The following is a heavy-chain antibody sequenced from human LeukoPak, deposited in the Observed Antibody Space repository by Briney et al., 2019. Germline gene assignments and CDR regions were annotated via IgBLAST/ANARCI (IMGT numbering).Heavy chain of an antibody. CDR2: IYYSGTT. V-gene: IGHV4-59*12. CDR3: ARDRRYCNTTGCYGDAFDI. D-gene: IGHD2-2*01. J-gene: IGHJ3*02. Sequence: PSETLSLTCTVSGGSISSDYWSWIRQSPGKGLEWIGYIYYSGTTSYNPSLKSRVTISLDTSKNQFSLKLSSVTAADTAVYYCARDRRYCNTTGCYGDAFDIWGQGTMVTVSS. CDR1: GGSISSDY.